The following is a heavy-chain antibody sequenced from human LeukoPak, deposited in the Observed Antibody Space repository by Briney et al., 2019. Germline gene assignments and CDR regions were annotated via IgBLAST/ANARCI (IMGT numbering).Heavy chain of an antibody. D-gene: IGHD2-15*01. V-gene: IGHV3-23*01. Sequence: GSLRLSCAASGFTFSSYAMSWVRQAPGKGLEWVSAISGSGGSTYYADSVKGRFTISRDSSKNTLYLQMNSLRAEDTAVYYCAKDCPADILSYYYYYGMDVWGQGTTVTVSS. CDR2: ISGSGGST. CDR1: GFTFSSYA. CDR3: AKDCPADILSYYYYYGMDV. J-gene: IGHJ6*02.